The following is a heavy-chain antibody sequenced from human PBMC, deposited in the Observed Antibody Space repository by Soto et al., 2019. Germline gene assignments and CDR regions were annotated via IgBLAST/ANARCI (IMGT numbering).Heavy chain of an antibody. CDR3: VRTAGSNTFYFNY. CDR2: VSPGDSDT. CDR1: GYTFTYNW. V-gene: IGHV5-51*01. J-gene: IGHJ4*02. Sequence: PGESLKISCQASGYTFTYNWIGWVRQMPGKGLEWMGIVSPGDSDTRYSPSFQGQVTISADKSISTAYLQWSSLKASDSAMYYCVRTAGSNTFYFNYWGQGTLVTVS.